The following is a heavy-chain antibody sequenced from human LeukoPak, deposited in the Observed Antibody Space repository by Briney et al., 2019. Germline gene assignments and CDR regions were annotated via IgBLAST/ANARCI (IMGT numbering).Heavy chain of an antibody. CDR2: IYYSGST. V-gene: IGHV4-59*01. CDR1: GGSIRSYY. D-gene: IGHD3-10*01. Sequence: SETLSLTCTVSGGSIRSYYWSWIRQPPGKGLEWIGYIYYSGSTNYNPSLKSRVTISVDTSKNQIYLKLSSVTAADTAVYYCASILRSSSGYYFDYWGQGTLVTVSS. CDR3: ASILRSSSGYYFDY. J-gene: IGHJ4*02.